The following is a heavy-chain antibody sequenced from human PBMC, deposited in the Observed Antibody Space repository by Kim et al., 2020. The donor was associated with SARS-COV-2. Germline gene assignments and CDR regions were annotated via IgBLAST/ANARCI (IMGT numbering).Heavy chain of an antibody. CDR1: GGSFSGYY. V-gene: IGHV4-34*01. D-gene: IGHD4-17*01. CDR3: ARGSGGTTVLTLGLGDYY. J-gene: IGHJ6*01. CDR2: INHSGST. Sequence: SETLSLTCAVYGGSFSGYYWSWIRQPPGKGLEWIGEINHSGSTNYNPSLKSRVTISVDTSKNQFSLKLSSVTAADTAVYYCARGSGGTTVLTLGLGDYY.